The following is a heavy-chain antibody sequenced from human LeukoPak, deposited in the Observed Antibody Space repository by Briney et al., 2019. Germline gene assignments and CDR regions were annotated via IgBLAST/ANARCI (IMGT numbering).Heavy chain of an antibody. D-gene: IGHD6-13*01. J-gene: IGHJ4*02. CDR1: GFTFSGYV. CDR3: AKAPSIAAAGPFDY. CDR2: ISNDGSNK. Sequence: PGGSLRLSCAASGFTFSGYVMYWVRQAPGKGLEWVAAISNDGSNKYYADSVKGRFTISRDNSKNRLYLQMNSLRAEDTAVYYCAKAPSIAAAGPFDYWGQGTLVTVSS. V-gene: IGHV3-30-3*01.